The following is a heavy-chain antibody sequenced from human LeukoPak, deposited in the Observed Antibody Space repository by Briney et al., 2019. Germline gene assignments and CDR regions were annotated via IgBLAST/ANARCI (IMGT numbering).Heavy chain of an antibody. Sequence: ASVKVSCKASGYTFTSYGISWVRQAPGQGLEWMGWISAYNGNTNYAQKLQGRVTMTTDTSTSTAYMELRSLRSDDTAVYYCARDLSGGGEMATIPALDYWGQGTLVTVSS. CDR3: ARDLSGGGEMATIPALDY. J-gene: IGHJ4*02. CDR2: ISAYNGNT. D-gene: IGHD5-24*01. CDR1: GYTFTSYG. V-gene: IGHV1-18*01.